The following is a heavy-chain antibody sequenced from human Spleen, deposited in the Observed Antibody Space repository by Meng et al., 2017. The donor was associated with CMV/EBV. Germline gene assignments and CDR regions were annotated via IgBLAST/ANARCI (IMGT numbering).Heavy chain of an antibody. V-gene: IGHV1-69*05. CDR1: GTFSSYA. J-gene: IGHJ4*02. CDR2: IIPIFGTA. CDR3: ATGTHYDFWSGYYSDY. D-gene: IGHD3-3*01. Sequence: GTFSSYAISWVRQAPGQGLEWMGGIIPIFGTANYAQKFQGRVTITTDESTSTAYMELSSLRSEDTAVYYCATGTHYDFWSGYYSDYWGQGTLVTVSS.